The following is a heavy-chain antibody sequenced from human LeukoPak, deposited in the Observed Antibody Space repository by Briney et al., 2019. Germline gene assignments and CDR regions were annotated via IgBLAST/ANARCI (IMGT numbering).Heavy chain of an antibody. J-gene: IGHJ4*02. CDR3: ARDHVYGGADY. CDR1: GFTLHNYA. CDR2: TSGDGITT. Sequence: GGSLRLSCAASGFTLHNYAIHWVRQAPGKGLEWVSLTSGDGITTYFADSVKGRFTISRDNSKSSLFLQMNSLRTEDTALYYCARDHVYGGADYWGQGTLVTVSS. V-gene: IGHV3-43*02. D-gene: IGHD5/OR15-5a*01.